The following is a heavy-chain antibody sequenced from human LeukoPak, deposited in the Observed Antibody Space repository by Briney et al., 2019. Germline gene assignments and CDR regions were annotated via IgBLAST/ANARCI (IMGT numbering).Heavy chain of an antibody. CDR3: ARGPSSSNWFDP. Sequence: GGSLRLSCAASGFTFSSYSMNWVRQTPGKGLEWVSSISSSSSYIYYADSVKGRFTISRDNAKNSLYLQMNSLRAEDTAVYYCARGPSSSNWFDPWGQGTLVTVSS. CDR1: GFTFSSYS. J-gene: IGHJ5*02. D-gene: IGHD2-15*01. CDR2: ISSSSSYI. V-gene: IGHV3-21*01.